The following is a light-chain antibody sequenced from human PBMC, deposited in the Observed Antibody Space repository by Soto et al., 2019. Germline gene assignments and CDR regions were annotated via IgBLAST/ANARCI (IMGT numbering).Light chain of an antibody. CDR3: QQRSNWPPVIT. Sequence: EIVLTQSPATLSLSPGERATLSCRASQSFSSYLAWYQQKPGQAPRLLIYDASKRATGIPARFSGRGSGTDFNLTVISVEPEDVAVYYCQQRSNWPPVITFGQGTRLEIK. CDR1: QSFSSY. J-gene: IGKJ5*01. CDR2: DAS. V-gene: IGKV3-11*01.